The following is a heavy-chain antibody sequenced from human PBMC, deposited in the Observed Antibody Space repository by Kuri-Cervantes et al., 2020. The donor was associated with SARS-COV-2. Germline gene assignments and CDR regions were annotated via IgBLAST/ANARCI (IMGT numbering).Heavy chain of an antibody. CDR1: GFTFSSYE. CDR3: AGAPTVTLDY. J-gene: IGHJ4*02. V-gene: IGHV3-48*03. CDR2: ISSSGSTI. Sequence: GGSLRLSCAASGFTFSSYEMNWVRQAPGKGLEWVSYISSSGSTIYYADSVKGRFTISRDNAKNSLYLQMNSLRAEDTAVYYCAGAPTVTLDYWGQGTLVTVSS. D-gene: IGHD4-17*01.